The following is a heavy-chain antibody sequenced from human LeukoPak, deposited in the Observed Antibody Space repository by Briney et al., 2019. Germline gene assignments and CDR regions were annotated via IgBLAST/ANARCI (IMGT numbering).Heavy chain of an antibody. CDR3: ARHTYPYYYDSSGSVGYFDY. CDR1: GGSISSGDYY. J-gene: IGHJ4*02. CDR2: IYYSGST. V-gene: IGHV4-30-4*08. Sequence: PSQTLSLTCTVSGGSISSGDYYWSWIRQPPGKGLEWIGYIYYSGSTYYNPSLKSRVTISVDTSKNQFSLKLSSVTAADTAVYYCARHTYPYYYDSSGSVGYFDYWGQGTLVTVSS. D-gene: IGHD3-22*01.